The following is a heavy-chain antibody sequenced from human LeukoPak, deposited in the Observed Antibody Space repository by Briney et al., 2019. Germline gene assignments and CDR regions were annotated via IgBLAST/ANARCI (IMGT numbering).Heavy chain of an antibody. CDR2: ISYDGSNT. D-gene: IGHD3-10*01. CDR3: AKPYYYGSRSYMDY. Sequence: GGSLRLSCAASGFTFSSYGMHWIRQAPGKGLEWVAVISYDGSNTYYADSVKGRFTISRDNSKNMLYLQMNSLRAEDTAVYYCAKPYYYGSRSYMDYWGQGTLVTVSS. V-gene: IGHV3-30*18. CDR1: GFTFSSYG. J-gene: IGHJ4*02.